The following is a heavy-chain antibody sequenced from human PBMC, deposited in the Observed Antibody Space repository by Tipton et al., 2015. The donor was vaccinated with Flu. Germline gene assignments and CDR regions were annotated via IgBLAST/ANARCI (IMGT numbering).Heavy chain of an antibody. D-gene: IGHD4-17*01. Sequence: QLVQSGGGLVQPGGSLRLSCAASGFTLSTYWMHWVRQAPGKGLEWVANIKQDGTDENYVDSVKGRFTVSRGNSKKSLDMHMNSLRAEDTAIYYCARGISEYGDLYLDYWGQGALVTVSS. CDR1: GFTLSTYW. V-gene: IGHV3-7*01. J-gene: IGHJ4*03. CDR2: IKQDGTDE. CDR3: ARGISEYGDLYLDY.